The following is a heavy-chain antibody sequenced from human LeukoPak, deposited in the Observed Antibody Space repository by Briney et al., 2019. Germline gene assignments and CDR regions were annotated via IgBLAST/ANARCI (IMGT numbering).Heavy chain of an antibody. CDR2: ISAYNGDT. D-gene: IGHD5-18*01. CDR1: GYTFTSYG. J-gene: IGHJ4*02. Sequence: ASLKLSCKASGYTFTSYGISWVRQAPGQGLEWMGWISAYNGDTNYAQKLQGRVTMTTDTSTSTAYMELRSPRSDDTAVDYCARDRSYTAMVKYYFDYWGQGTLVTVSS. CDR3: ARDRSYTAMVKYYFDY. V-gene: IGHV1-18*01.